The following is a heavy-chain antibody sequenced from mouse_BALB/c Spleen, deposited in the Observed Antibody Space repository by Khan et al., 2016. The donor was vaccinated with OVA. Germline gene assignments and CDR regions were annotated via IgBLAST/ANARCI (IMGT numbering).Heavy chain of an antibody. V-gene: IGHV2-6-7*01. Sequence: QVQLQQSGPGLVAPSQSLSITCTVSEFSLTDYGVNWVRQPPGKGLEWLGMIWGDGSTDYNSALKSRLSISKDNSKSQVFLKMNSLQTDDTARYYCARELRLGGFAYWGQGTLVTVSA. CDR3: ARELRLGGFAY. CDR1: EFSLTDYG. J-gene: IGHJ3*01. D-gene: IGHD1-2*01. CDR2: IWGDGST.